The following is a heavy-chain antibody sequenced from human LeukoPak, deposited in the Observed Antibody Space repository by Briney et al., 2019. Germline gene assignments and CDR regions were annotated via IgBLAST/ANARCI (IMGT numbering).Heavy chain of an antibody. Sequence: SETLSLTCTVSGYSISSGYYWGWIRQPPGKGLEWIGSIYHSGSTYYNPSLKSRVTISVDTSKNQFSLKLSSVTAADTAVYYCAREGLVLLWFGESIMGAFDIWGQGTMVTVSS. CDR1: GYSISSGYY. D-gene: IGHD3-10*01. J-gene: IGHJ3*02. V-gene: IGHV4-38-2*02. CDR2: IYHSGST. CDR3: AREGLVLLWFGESIMGAFDI.